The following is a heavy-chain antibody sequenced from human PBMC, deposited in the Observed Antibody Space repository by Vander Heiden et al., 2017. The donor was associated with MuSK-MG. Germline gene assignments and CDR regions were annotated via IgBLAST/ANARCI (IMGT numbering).Heavy chain of an antibody. Sequence: QVQLQESGPGLVKPSETLSLTCTVSGGSISSLYWNWIRQPPGKGLEWIGYIYYSGSTNYIPSLRSRVTMSIDTSKNQFSLRLNSVTAADTAVYYCAGRRNSAWDPYYFDSWGQGTLVTVSS. CDR1: GGSISSLY. D-gene: IGHD6-19*01. V-gene: IGHV4-59*11. J-gene: IGHJ4*02. CDR2: IYYSGST. CDR3: AGRRNSAWDPYYFDS.